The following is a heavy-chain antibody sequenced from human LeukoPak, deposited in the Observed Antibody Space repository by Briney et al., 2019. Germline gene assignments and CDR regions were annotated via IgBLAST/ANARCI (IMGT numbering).Heavy chain of an antibody. D-gene: IGHD5-24*01. CDR2: ISYDGSNK. Sequence: GGSLRLSCAASGFTFSSYGMHWVRQAPGKGLEWVAVISYDGSNKYYADSVKGRFTISRDNSKNTLYLQMNSLRAEDTAVYYCANTLSTKDGYNLPFFDYWGQGTLVTVSS. J-gene: IGHJ4*02. V-gene: IGHV3-30*18. CDR3: ANTLSTKDGYNLPFFDY. CDR1: GFTFSSYG.